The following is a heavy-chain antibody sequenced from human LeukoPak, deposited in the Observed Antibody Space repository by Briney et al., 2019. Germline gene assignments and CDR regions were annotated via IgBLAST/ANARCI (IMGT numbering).Heavy chain of an antibody. J-gene: IGHJ4*02. V-gene: IGHV3-30*18. CDR2: ISYDGSNK. CDR3: AKGYLFV. Sequence: PGGSLRLSCAASGFTFSSYGMHWVRQAPGKGLEWVAVISYDGSNKYYADSVKGRFTISRDNSKNTLYLQMNSLRAEDTAVYYCAKGYLFVWGQGTLVIVSS. D-gene: IGHD3-10*02. CDR1: GFTFSSYG.